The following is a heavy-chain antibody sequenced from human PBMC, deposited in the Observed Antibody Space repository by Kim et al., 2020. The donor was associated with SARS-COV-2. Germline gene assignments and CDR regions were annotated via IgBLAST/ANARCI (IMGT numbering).Heavy chain of an antibody. D-gene: IGHD6-13*01. J-gene: IGHJ4*02. V-gene: IGHV1-18*01. Sequence: APKLHGITTLTTDTSTSTAYMELRSLRSDDTAVYYCARDRVRYSSSPFDYWGQGTLVTVSS. CDR3: ARDRVRYSSSPFDY.